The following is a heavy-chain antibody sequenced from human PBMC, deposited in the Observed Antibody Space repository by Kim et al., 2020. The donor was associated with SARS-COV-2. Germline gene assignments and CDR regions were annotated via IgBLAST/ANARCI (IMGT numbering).Heavy chain of an antibody. V-gene: IGHV3-21*01. Sequence: GGSLRLSCAASGFTFSSYSMNWVRQAPGKGLEWVSSISSSSSYIYYADSVKGRFTISRDKAKNSLYLQMNSLRAEDTAVYYCARAPFHTAPYYDFWSCYPRTDKRRYYYYGMDVWGQATTVTGSS. CDR3: ARAPFHTAPYYDFWSCYPRTDKRRYYYYGMDV. D-gene: IGHD3-3*01. J-gene: IGHJ6*02. CDR2: ISSSSSYI. CDR1: GFTFSSYS.